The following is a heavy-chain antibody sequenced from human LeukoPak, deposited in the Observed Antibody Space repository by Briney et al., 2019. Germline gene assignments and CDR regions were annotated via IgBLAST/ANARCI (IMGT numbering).Heavy chain of an antibody. CDR1: GGSISSSNYY. J-gene: IGHJ5*02. D-gene: IGHD6-13*01. CDR2: IYYSGIT. CDR3: ARDYSGSSSWNWFDP. Sequence: PSETLSLTCTVSGGSISSSNYYWGWIRQPPGKGLEWIVSIYYSGITYYNPSLKSRVSIYVETSHKKFSLKMSSVTAADTAVYYCARDYSGSSSWNWFDPWGKGTLVTVST. V-gene: IGHV4-39*07.